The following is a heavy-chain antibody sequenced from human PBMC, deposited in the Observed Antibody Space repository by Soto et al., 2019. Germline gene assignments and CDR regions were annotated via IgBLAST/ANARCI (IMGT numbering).Heavy chain of an antibody. CDR1: GGSISSYY. J-gene: IGHJ4*02. D-gene: IGHD4-17*01. Sequence: QVQLQESGPGLVKPSETLSLTCTVSGGSISSYYWSWIRQPPGKGLEWIGYIYYSGRTNYNPSLKCRVTISVDTSKNQFSLKLSSVTAADTAVYYCARRYGPGFDYWGQGTLVTVSS. CDR3: ARRYGPGFDY. V-gene: IGHV4-59*08. CDR2: IYYSGRT.